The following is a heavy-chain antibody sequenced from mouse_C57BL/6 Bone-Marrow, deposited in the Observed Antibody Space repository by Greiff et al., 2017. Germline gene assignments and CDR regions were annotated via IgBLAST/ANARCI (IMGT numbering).Heavy chain of an antibody. CDR2: IDPSDSYT. CDR1: GYTFTSYW. J-gene: IGHJ2*01. D-gene: IGHD1-1*01. Sequence: VKLQESGAELVRPGTSVKLSCKASGYTFTSYWMHWVKQRPGQGLEWIGVIDPSDSYTNYNQKFKGKATLTVATSSSTAYMQLSSLTSEDSAVYYCARRTTVVADDYWCQGTTLTVSS. V-gene: IGHV1-59*01. CDR3: ARRTTVVADDY.